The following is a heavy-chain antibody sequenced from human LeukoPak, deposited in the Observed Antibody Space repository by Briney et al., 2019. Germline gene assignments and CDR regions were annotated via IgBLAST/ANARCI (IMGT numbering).Heavy chain of an antibody. J-gene: IGHJ3*01. D-gene: IGHD2-15*01. CDR1: GYNFTKHW. CDR3: ARHCSGAGCYGLAFDV. V-gene: IGHV5-51*01. CDR2: IYPDDSDI. Sequence: GESLKISCKGSGYNFTKHWIGWVRQMPGKGLEWMGIIYPDDSDITYSPSFQGQVTISADKSITTAYLQWSSLKPSDTAMYYCARHCSGAGCYGLAFDVWGQGTMVTVSS.